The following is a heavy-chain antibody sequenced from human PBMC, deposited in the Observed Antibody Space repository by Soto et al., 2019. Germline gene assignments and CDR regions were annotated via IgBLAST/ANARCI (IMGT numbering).Heavy chain of an antibody. CDR2: IKQDGSDK. CDR3: ARDLNYWSLLIDH. CDR1: GFTFNNYW. V-gene: IGHV3-7*01. J-gene: IGHJ4*02. Sequence: LRLSCAVSGFTFNNYWMSWVRQAPGKGLEWVANIKQDGSDKYYVDSLKGRFTISRDNAKNTLYLQMNSLGAEDTAVYYCARDLNYWSLLIDHWGQGTLVTVSS. D-gene: IGHD2-8*02.